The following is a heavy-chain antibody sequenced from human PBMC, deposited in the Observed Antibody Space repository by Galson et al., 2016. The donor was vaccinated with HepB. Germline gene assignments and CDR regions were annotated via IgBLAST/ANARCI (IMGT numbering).Heavy chain of an antibody. CDR3: ARRPGGRGSTLDDAFDI. D-gene: IGHD1-26*01. CDR2: TYCRSSCNN. V-gene: IGHV6-1*01. CDR1: GDSVSRYSAA. Sequence: CAISGDSVSRYSAAWNWIRQSPSRGLEWRGRTYCRSSCNNEDAVSVKSRITIEPDTSKNQLSLQLNSVTPEDTAIYYCARRPGGRGSTLDDAFDIWGQGTMVTVSS. J-gene: IGHJ3*02.